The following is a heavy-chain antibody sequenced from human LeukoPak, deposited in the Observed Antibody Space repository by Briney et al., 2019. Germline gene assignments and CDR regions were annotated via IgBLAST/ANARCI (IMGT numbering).Heavy chain of an antibody. CDR2: IYYSGST. D-gene: IGHD3-10*01. J-gene: IGHJ5*02. Sequence: SETLSLTCTVSGGSISSSSYYWGWIRQPPGKGLEWIGSIYYSGSTYYNPSLKSRVTISVDTSKNQFSLKLSSVTAADTAVYYCARDSAMVRGGFFDPWGQGTLVTVSS. V-gene: IGHV4-39*07. CDR3: ARDSAMVRGGFFDP. CDR1: GGSISSSSYY.